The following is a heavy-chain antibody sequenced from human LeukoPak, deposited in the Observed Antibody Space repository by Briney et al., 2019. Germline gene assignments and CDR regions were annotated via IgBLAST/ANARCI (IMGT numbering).Heavy chain of an antibody. V-gene: IGHV4-59*08. D-gene: IGHD3-10*01. J-gene: IGHJ4*02. CDR1: GGSINGYS. CDR2: ISYTGTT. Sequence: PSETLSLTCSVSGGSINGYSWTWIRQPPGMRLEWVGHISYTGTTNYYPSLTTRVAISVDTSKNQFSLKLTSVTAADTGMYFCARLGGNWNSPGRDYWGQGTLVTVSS. CDR3: ARLGGNWNSPGRDY.